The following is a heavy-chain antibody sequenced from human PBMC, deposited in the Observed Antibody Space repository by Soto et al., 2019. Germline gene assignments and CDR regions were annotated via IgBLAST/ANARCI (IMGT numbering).Heavy chain of an antibody. D-gene: IGHD3-22*01. CDR1: GFTFDDYA. CDR3: AKEVGSYDSSGYYYVNYFDY. CDR2: ISWNSGSI. J-gene: IGHJ4*02. Sequence: PGGSLRLSCAASGFTFDDYAMHWVRQAPGKGLEWVSGISWNSGSIGYADSVKGRFTISRDNAKNSLYPQMNSLRAEDTALYYCAKEVGSYDSSGYYYVNYFDYWGRGTLVTVSS. V-gene: IGHV3-9*01.